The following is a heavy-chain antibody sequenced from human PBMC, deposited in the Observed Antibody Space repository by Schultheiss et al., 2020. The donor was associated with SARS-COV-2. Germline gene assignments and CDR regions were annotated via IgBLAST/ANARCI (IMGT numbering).Heavy chain of an antibody. CDR1: GGSVSSSSYY. D-gene: IGHD6-6*01. CDR3: ARERSSIAARRFDY. V-gene: IGHV4-61*01. J-gene: IGHJ4*02. CDR2: IYYSGST. Sequence: SQTLSLTCTVSGGSVSSSSYYWSWIRQPPGKGLEWIGYIYYSGSTNYNPSLKSRVTISVDTSKNQFSLKLSSVTAADTAVYYCARERSSIAARRFDYWGQGTLFTVAS.